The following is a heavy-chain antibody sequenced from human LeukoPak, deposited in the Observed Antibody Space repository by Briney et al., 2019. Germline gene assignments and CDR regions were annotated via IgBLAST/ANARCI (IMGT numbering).Heavy chain of an antibody. D-gene: IGHD1-7*01. CDR3: AKGRRAPLVGTITKSWIDY. CDR1: GFTFSSHW. V-gene: IGHV3-7*01. Sequence: GGSLRLSCAASGFTFSSHWMAWVRQAPGKGLEWVANIKQDGSDKYYLDSMKGRLTISRDNAKNSLYLQVNSLRVEDTAVYYCAKGRRAPLVGTITKSWIDYWGQGTLVTVSS. CDR2: IKQDGSDK. J-gene: IGHJ4*02.